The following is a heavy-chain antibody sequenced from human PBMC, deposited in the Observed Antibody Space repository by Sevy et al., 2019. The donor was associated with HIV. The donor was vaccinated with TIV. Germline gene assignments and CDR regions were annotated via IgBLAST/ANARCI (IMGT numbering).Heavy chain of an antibody. CDR1: GFTVSSNF. CDR3: ARGVGVDCSGGSCYYNWFDP. CDR2: IWLTGAT. V-gene: IGHV3-53*01. D-gene: IGHD2-15*01. Sequence: GGSLRLSCTVSGFTVSSNFISWVRQAPGKGLEWVSVIWLTGATYYADSVKGRFTISRDNSKNTLYLQMNSLRAEDTAVYYCARGVGVDCSGGSCYYNWFDPWGQGTLVTVSS. J-gene: IGHJ5*02.